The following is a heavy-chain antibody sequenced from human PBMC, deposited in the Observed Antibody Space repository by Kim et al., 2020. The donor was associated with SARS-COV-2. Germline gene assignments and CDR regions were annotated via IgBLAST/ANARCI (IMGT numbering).Heavy chain of an antibody. J-gene: IGHJ1*01. CDR3: ARAWSIAAQKYFQH. V-gene: IGHV4-34*01. D-gene: IGHD6-6*01. Sequence: SETLSLTCAVYGGSFSGYYWSWIRQPPGKGLEWIGEINHSGSTNYNPSLKSRVTISVDTSKNQFSLKLSSVTAADTAVYYCARAWSIAAQKYFQHWGQGT. CDR2: INHSGST. CDR1: GGSFSGYY.